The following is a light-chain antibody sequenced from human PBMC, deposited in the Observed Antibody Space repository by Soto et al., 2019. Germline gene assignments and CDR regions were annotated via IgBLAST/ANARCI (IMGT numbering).Light chain of an antibody. CDR1: QSVSSN. CDR3: QQYNNWPRT. CDR2: GAS. Sequence: DTVMRQSPATLSVSPGERATGSCRASQSVSSNLAWYQQKPGQAPRLLIYGASTRATGIPARFSGSGSGTEFTLTISSLQSEDFAVYYCQQYNNWPRTFGQGTKVDIK. J-gene: IGKJ1*01. V-gene: IGKV3-15*01.